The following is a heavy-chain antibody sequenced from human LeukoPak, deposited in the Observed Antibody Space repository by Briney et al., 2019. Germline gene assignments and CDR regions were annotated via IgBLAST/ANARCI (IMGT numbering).Heavy chain of an antibody. CDR2: INDDGSLT. CDR3: LKGGWATIGPPKD. D-gene: IGHD5-24*01. CDR1: GFTFRSHA. V-gene: IGHV3-64D*08. J-gene: IGHJ4*02. Sequence: GGSLRLSCSAAGFTFRSHAMHWVRPAPEKGLEYVSTINDDGSLTYYADSVKGRFTISRDNSKNTVYLQMNNLRPDDSAVYNCLKGGWATIGPPKDWGQGTQVSVSS.